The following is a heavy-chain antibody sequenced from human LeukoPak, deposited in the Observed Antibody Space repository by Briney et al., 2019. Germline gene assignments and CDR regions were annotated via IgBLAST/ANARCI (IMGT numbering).Heavy chain of an antibody. Sequence: GGSLRLSCAASGFTFSNYAMSWVRLAPGKGLEWVSAISATGGTTFYADSVKGRFTISRDNSKNTLYLQMNSLRAEDTAVYFCAKRDTSGSYYFDYWGQGTLVTVSS. CDR3: AKRDTSGSYYFDY. CDR2: ISATGGTT. V-gene: IGHV3-23*01. J-gene: IGHJ4*02. CDR1: GFTFSNYA. D-gene: IGHD6-19*01.